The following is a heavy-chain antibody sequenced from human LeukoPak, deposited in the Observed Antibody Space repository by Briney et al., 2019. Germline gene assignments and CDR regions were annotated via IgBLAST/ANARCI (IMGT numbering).Heavy chain of an antibody. D-gene: IGHD5-24*01. V-gene: IGHV4-4*07. CDR2: IHSSGSI. CDR1: GGSISSKY. CDR3: ARVYSVEMATVYYYYMDV. J-gene: IGHJ6*03. Sequence: SETLSLTCSVSGGSISSKYWSWIRQPAGKGLEWIGHIHSSGSINYNPSLESRLSMSVDTSKNQFSLKLSSVTAADTAVYFCARVYSVEMATVYYYYMDVWGKGTTVTISS.